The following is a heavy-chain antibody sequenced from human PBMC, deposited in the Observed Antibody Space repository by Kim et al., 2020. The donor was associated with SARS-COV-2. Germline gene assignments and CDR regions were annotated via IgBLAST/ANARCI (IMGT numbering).Heavy chain of an antibody. D-gene: IGHD6-13*01. J-gene: IGHJ5*02. CDR3: ARSGYSSSWYHNWFDP. V-gene: IGHV4-59*08. CDR1: GGSISSYY. CDR2: IYYSGST. Sequence: SETLSLTCTVSGGSISSYYWSWIRQPPGKGLEWIGYIYYSGSTNYNPSLKSRVTISVDTSKNQFSLKLSSVTAADTAVYYCARSGYSSSWYHNWFDPWGQGTLVTVSS.